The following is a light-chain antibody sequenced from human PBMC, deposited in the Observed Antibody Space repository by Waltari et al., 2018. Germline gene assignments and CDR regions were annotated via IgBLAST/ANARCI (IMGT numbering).Light chain of an antibody. CDR1: QGISDF. Sequence: IQLTQSPSSLSASVGDRVTITCRASQGISDFLAWYQQKPGKAPKLLIYAASTLQSGVPSRFSGSGYGTDFTLTITSLQPEDFATYYCQLLNSSQWTFGQGTKVEIK. CDR2: AAS. V-gene: IGKV1-9*01. CDR3: QLLNSSQWT. J-gene: IGKJ1*01.